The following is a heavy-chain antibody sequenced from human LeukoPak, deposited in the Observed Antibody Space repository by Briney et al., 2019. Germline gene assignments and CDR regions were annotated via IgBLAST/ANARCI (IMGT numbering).Heavy chain of an antibody. D-gene: IGHD4-23*01. Sequence: GRSLRLSCTASGFTFGDYAMSWFRQAPGKGLEWVANIKQDGSEKYYVDSVKGRFTISRDNAKNSLYLQMNSLRAEDTAVYYCAREVTTVVMDNWFDPWGQGTLVTVSS. CDR3: AREVTTVVMDNWFDP. CDR2: IKQDGSEK. J-gene: IGHJ5*02. CDR1: GFTFGDYA. V-gene: IGHV3-7*01.